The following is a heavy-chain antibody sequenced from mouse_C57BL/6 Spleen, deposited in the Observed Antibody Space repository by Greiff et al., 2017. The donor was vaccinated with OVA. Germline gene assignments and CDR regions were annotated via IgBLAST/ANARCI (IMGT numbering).Heavy chain of an antibody. CDR3: VRDHDGYYLWYFDV. CDR2: IRSKSSNYAT. CDR1: GFTFNTYA. Sequence: EVQLVESGGGLVQPKGSLKLSCAASGFTFNTYAMHWVRQAPGKGLEWVARIRSKSSNYATYYADSVKDRFTISRDDSQSMLYLQMNNLKTEDTAMYYCVRDHDGYYLWYFDVWGTGTTVTVSS. V-gene: IGHV10-3*01. J-gene: IGHJ1*03. D-gene: IGHD2-3*01.